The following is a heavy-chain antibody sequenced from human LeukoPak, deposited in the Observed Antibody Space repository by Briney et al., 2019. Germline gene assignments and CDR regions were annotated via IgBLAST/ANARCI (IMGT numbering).Heavy chain of an antibody. CDR2: IIPIFGTA. CDR3: ARAPYYDFWSGYSYFDY. D-gene: IGHD3-3*01. J-gene: IGHJ4*02. Sequence: SVKVSCKASGGSFSSYAISWVRQAPGQGLEWMGGIIPIFGTANYAQKFQGRVTITADESTSTAYMELSSLRSEDTAVYYCARAPYYDFWSGYSYFDYWGQGTLVTVSS. CDR1: GGSFSSYA. V-gene: IGHV1-69*13.